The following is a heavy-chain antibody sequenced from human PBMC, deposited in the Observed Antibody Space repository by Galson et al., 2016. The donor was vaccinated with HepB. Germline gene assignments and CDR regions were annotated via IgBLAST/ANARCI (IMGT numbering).Heavy chain of an antibody. CDR3: ARDASETFWWAYYFDS. CDR2: ISSSSSTF. CDR1: GFTFNVYG. Sequence: SLRLSCAASGFTFNVYGMHWVRQAPGKGLEWVSYISSSSSTFYYADSVKGRFTISRDNAKNSLYLQMNSLRAEDAAVYYCARDASETFWWAYYFDSWGQGTRVTVSS. V-gene: IGHV3-48*04. J-gene: IGHJ4*02. D-gene: IGHD2-8*02.